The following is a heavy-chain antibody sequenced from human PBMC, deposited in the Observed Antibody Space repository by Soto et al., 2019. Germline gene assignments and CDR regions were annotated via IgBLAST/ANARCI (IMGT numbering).Heavy chain of an antibody. D-gene: IGHD4-4*01. CDR3: AAEMTVTPSGGV. CDR1: GFTFTSSS. J-gene: IGHJ6*02. CDR2: IVVGSGNT. Sequence: ASVKVSCKASGFTFTSSSVQWVLQARGQRLEWIGWIVVGSGNTNYVQKFQERVTITRDMSTSTAYMELSSLRSEDTAVYYCAAEMTVTPSGGVWGQGTTVTVSS. V-gene: IGHV1-58*01.